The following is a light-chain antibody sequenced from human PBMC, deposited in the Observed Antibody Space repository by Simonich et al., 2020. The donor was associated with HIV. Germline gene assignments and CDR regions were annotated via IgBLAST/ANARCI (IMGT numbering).Light chain of an antibody. Sequence: NFMLTQPHSVSESPGKTVTISCTRSSGSIASNYVQWYQQRPGSAPTPVIYEDNQRPSVVPDRFSGSIDSSSNSASLTISGLKTEDEADYYCQSYDSSIWVFGGGTKLTVL. CDR1: SGSIASNY. CDR2: EDN. CDR3: QSYDSSIWV. J-gene: IGLJ3*02. V-gene: IGLV6-57*03.